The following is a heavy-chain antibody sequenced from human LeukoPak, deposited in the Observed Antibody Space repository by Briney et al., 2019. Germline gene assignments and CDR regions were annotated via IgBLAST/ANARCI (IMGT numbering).Heavy chain of an antibody. J-gene: IGHJ3*02. D-gene: IGHD3-10*01. CDR1: GGSFSGYY. V-gene: IGHV4-34*01. CDR3: ARIHCGSGNDAFDI. CDR2: INHSGST. Sequence: SETLSLTCAVYGGSFSGYYWSWIRQPPGKGLEWIGEINHSGSTNYNPSLKSRVTLSVDTSKNQFSLKLSSVTAADTAVYYCARIHCGSGNDAFDIWGQGTRVTVSS.